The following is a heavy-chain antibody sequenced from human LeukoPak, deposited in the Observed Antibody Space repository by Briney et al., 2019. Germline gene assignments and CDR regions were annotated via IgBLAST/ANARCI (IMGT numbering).Heavy chain of an antibody. CDR2: ISDNGRTI. CDR1: GFIFSDYY. D-gene: IGHD6-13*01. V-gene: IGHV3-11*01. CDR3: ARAAGWLDP. Sequence: GGSLRLSCAASGFIFSDYYMSWIRQAPGKGLEWISYISDNGRTIHYADSVKGRFIISRDNTKKSLYLEMNSLRVEDTAVYYCARAAGWLDPWGRGTLVTVPS. J-gene: IGHJ5*02.